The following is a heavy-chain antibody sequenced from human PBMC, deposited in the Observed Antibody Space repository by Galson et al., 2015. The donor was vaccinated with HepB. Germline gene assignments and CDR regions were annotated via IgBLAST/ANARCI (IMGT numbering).Heavy chain of an antibody. CDR1: EDSVSSNSAA. Sequence: CAISEDSVSSNSAAWNWIRQSPSRGLEWLGRTYYRSKWYNDYAVSVKSRITINPDTSKNQFSLQLNSVTPEDTAVYYCARDLRYRSGGWHLGSSPPRYYYYGMDVWGQGTTVTVSS. CDR3: ARDLRYRSGGWHLGSSPPRYYYYGMDV. J-gene: IGHJ6*02. V-gene: IGHV6-1*01. CDR2: TYYRSKWYN. D-gene: IGHD6-19*01.